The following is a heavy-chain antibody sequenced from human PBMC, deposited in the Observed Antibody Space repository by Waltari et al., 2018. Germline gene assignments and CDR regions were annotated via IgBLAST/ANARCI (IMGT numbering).Heavy chain of an antibody. CDR3: ATDLRRTFDY. CDR2: ISSSSSTI. J-gene: IGHJ4*02. V-gene: IGHV3-48*04. Sequence: VQLVESGGGLVHPWESLSLSCAASGFTFRTYSMNWVRQAPGKGLEWVSYISSSSSTIDYADSVRGRFTIARDNAKNSLYLQMNSLRAEDTAVYYCATDLRRTFDYWGQGTLVTVSS. CDR1: GFTFRTYS.